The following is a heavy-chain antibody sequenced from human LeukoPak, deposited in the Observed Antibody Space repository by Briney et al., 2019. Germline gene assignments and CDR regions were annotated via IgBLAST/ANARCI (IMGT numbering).Heavy chain of an antibody. CDR3: ARLKRDGYNFDY. J-gene: IGHJ4*02. D-gene: IGHD5-24*01. Sequence: GESLEISCKGPGFRFPIYWISWVRQMPGKGLEWMGRIDPSDSYTNYSRSCQGHVTISADKSISTAYLQGSSLRASDTAIYYCARLKRDGYNFDYWGQGTLVTVSS. CDR1: GFRFPIYW. CDR2: IDPSDSYT. V-gene: IGHV5-10-1*01.